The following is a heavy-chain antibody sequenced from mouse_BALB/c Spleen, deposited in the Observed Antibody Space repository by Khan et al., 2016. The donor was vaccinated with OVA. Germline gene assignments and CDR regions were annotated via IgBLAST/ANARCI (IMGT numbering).Heavy chain of an antibody. CDR3: ARHYYGPFAY. CDR1: GFTFSTYA. V-gene: IGHV5-9-3*01. CDR2: ISSGGGYT. J-gene: IGHJ3*01. D-gene: IGHD1-1*01. Sequence: EVELVESGGGLVKPGGPLKLSCTTSGFTFSTYAMSWVRQTPEKRLEWVATISSGGGYTYYPASVKERFTISRDNAKNTLYLQMSRLRSDDTSMYYCARHYYGPFAYWGQGTLVTVSA.